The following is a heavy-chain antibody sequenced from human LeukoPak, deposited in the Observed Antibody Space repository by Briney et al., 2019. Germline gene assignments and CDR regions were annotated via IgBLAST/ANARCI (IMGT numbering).Heavy chain of an antibody. CDR2: MKHDGSEK. D-gene: IGHD2/OR15-2a*01. Sequence: GGSLRLSCAASGFTFSSYWMAWVRQAPGKGLEWVANMKHDGSEKYYADSVKGRFTISRDNAKNSLYLQMNSLRAEDTALYYCARDNRGLFGYWGQGTLVPVSS. CDR1: GFTFSSYW. CDR3: ARDNRGLFGY. J-gene: IGHJ4*02. V-gene: IGHV3-7*03.